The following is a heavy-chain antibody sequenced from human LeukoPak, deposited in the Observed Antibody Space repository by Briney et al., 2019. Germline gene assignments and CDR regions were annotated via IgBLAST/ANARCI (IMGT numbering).Heavy chain of an antibody. CDR3: TRDRVGSGWPRPYYFEV. V-gene: IGHV1-2*02. Sequence: APVKVSCEASGYTLTGYYLHWVRQAPGQGLEWMGWINPNTGATQSAQKFQGRITMTRDTSISTAYLDLSRLRSDDTAVYYCTRDRVGSGWPRPYYFEVWGQGTLVTVSS. D-gene: IGHD6-19*01. J-gene: IGHJ4*02. CDR2: INPNTGAT. CDR1: GYTLTGYY.